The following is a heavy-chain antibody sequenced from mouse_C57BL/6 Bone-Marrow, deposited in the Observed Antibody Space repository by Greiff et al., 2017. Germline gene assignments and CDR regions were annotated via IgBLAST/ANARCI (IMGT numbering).Heavy chain of an antibody. Sequence: QVQLQQPGAELVKPGASVKMSCKASGYTFTSYWITWVKQRPGQGLEWIGDIYPGSGSTNYNEKFKSKATLTVDTSSSTAYMQLSSLTSEDSAVYYCARERMVTTGFAYWGKGTLVTVSA. D-gene: IGHD2-2*01. J-gene: IGHJ3*01. CDR1: GYTFTSYW. CDR2: IYPGSGST. V-gene: IGHV1-55*01. CDR3: ARERMVTTGFAY.